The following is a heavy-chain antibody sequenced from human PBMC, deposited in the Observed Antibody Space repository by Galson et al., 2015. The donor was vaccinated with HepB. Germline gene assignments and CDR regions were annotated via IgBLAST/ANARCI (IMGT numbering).Heavy chain of an antibody. CDR3: AGPLRFFDI. CDR2: IKQDGSEK. CDR1: GFTSSSYW. V-gene: IGHV3-7*03. D-gene: IGHD3-3*01. J-gene: IGHJ3*02. Sequence: SLRLSCAASGFTSSSYWMSWVRQAPGKGLEWVANIKQDGSEKYYVDSVKGRFTISRDNAKNSLYLQMNSLRAEDTAVYYCAGPLRFFDIWGQGTMVTVSS.